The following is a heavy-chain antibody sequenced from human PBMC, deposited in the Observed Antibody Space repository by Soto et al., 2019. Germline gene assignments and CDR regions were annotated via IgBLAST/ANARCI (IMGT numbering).Heavy chain of an antibody. J-gene: IGHJ6*02. CDR3: ARDPPATRHGMDV. Sequence: EVQLVETGGGLIQPGGSLRLSCAASGFTVSSNYMSWVRQAPGKGLGWVSVIYSGGSTYYADSVRGRFTISRDNSKNTLYLQMKSLRAEDTAVYYCARDPPATRHGMDVWGQGTTVTVSS. CDR1: GFTVSSNY. V-gene: IGHV3-53*02. CDR2: IYSGGST.